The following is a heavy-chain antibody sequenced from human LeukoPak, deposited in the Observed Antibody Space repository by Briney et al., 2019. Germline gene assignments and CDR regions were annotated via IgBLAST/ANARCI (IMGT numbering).Heavy chain of an antibody. CDR1: GFSFSSYW. V-gene: IGHV3-7*01. J-gene: IGHJ4*02. D-gene: IGHD3-16*01. Sequence: GGSLRLSCAASGFSFSSYWMSWVRQAPGKGLEWVANIKEDGSDKNSVDTVKGRFTIFRDNAKNSLYLQMNSLRDEDTAVYYCARDDGGGLDYWGQGTLVTVSS. CDR3: ARDDGGGLDY. CDR2: IKEDGSDK.